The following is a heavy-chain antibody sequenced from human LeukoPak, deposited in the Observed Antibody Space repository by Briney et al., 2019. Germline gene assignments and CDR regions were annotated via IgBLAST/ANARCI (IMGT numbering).Heavy chain of an antibody. J-gene: IGHJ4*02. CDR2: IYPGDSDT. V-gene: IGHV5-51*01. Sequence: GASLKISCKGSGYSFTSYWIGWVRQMPGKGLEWMGIIYPGDSDTRYSPSFQGQVTISADKSISTAYLQWSSLKASDTAMYYCARRNDILTGYLYYFDYWGQGTLVTVSS. CDR3: ARRNDILTGYLYYFDY. CDR1: GYSFTSYW. D-gene: IGHD3-9*01.